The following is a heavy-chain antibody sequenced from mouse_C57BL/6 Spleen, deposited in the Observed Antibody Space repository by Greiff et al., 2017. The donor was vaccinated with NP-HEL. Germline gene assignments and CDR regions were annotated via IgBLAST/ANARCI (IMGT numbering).Heavy chain of an antibody. Sequence: VQLHQSGPELVKPGASVKISCKASGYAFSSSWMNWVKQRPGKGLEWIGRIYPGGGGTNYNGKFKGKATLTVDKSSSTAYMQLSSLTSEDSAVYFCARIKEGYYAMDYWGQGTSVTVSS. V-gene: IGHV1-82*01. J-gene: IGHJ4*01. D-gene: IGHD1-3*01. CDR2: IYPGGGGT. CDR3: ARIKEGYYAMDY. CDR1: GYAFSSSW.